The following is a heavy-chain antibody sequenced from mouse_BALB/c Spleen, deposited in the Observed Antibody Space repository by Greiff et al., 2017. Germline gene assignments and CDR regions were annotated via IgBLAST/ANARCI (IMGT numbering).Heavy chain of an antibody. V-gene: IGHV3-2*02. CDR3: ARGTQLDGDY. D-gene: IGHD3-3*01. CDR1: GYSIPRDYA. Sequence: EVQLQQSGPGLVTPSQSLSLTCTVTGYSIPRDYAWNWIRQFPGNKLEWMGYISYSGSTSYNPSLKSRISITRDTSKNQFFLQLNSVTTEDTATYYCARGTQLDGDYWGKGTTRTGAS. CDR2: ISYSGST. J-gene: IGHJ2*01.